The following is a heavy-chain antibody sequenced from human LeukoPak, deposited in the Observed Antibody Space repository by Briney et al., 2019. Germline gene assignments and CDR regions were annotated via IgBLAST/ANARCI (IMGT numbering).Heavy chain of an antibody. D-gene: IGHD5-12*01. CDR3: ARKSGYARDY. V-gene: IGHV4-34*01. CDR1: GFSLRDYT. CDR2: INHSGST. J-gene: IGHJ4*02. Sequence: PGGSLRLSCTASGFSLRDYTMNWIRQPPGKGLEWIGEINHSGSTSNHNPSLKSRVTMSVDTSKNQFSLKLSSVTAADTAVYYCARKSGYARDYWGQGNLVTVSS.